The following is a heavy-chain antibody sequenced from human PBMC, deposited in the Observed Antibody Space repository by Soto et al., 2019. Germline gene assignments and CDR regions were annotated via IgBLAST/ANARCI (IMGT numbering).Heavy chain of an antibody. CDR3: ARDRCFDGSCFSASDF. J-gene: IGHJ4*02. CDR2: ISTRSFTV. CDR1: GFTCSTYG. Sequence: PGGSLRLSCVASGFTCSTYGRDWVRLAPGKAPEWIGHISTRSFTVYYADSVKGRFTISRDNVRNSLYLEMKSLRDEDTAVYYCARDRCFDGSCFSASDFWGQGIQVTVSS. V-gene: IGHV3-48*02. D-gene: IGHD3-3*01.